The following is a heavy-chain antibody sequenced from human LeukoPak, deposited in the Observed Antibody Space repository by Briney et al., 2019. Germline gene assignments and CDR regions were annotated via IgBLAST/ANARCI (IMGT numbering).Heavy chain of an antibody. Sequence: SVKVSCKASGGTFSSYAISWVRQAPGQGLEWMGWIIPIFGTANYAQKFQGRVTITTDKSTSTAYMELRRLRSEDTAVYYCGRGRYDGSERYIYWGQGTLVTVSS. CDR1: GGTFSSYA. V-gene: IGHV1-69*05. CDR3: GRGRYDGSERYIY. CDR2: IIPIFGTA. J-gene: IGHJ4*02. D-gene: IGHD3-10*01.